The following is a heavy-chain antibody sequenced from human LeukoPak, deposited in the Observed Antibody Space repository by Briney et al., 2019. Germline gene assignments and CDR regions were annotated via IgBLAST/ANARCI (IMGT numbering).Heavy chain of an antibody. Sequence: GGSLRLSCAASGFTFSNYVMSWVRQAPGKGLEWVSYINHNGEMVFYPDSVKGRFTISRDNAKNSLYLQMNSLRDEDTAVYYCARGSLGYSCWGQGTLVTVSS. D-gene: IGHD5-18*01. CDR1: GFTFSNYV. CDR2: INHNGEMV. CDR3: ARGSLGYSC. J-gene: IGHJ4*02. V-gene: IGHV3-48*02.